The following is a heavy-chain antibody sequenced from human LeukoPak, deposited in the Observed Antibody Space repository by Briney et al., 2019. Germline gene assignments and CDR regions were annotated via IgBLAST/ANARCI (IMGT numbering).Heavy chain of an antibody. CDR2: VYNSGNT. Sequence: SETLSLTCTVSGGSISDYFWSWIRQPPGKGLEWIGYVYNSGNTNYNPSLKSRVAISVDTSKNQFSLKLSSVTAADTAVYYCARRGYYMDVWGKGITVTVSS. CDR3: ARRGYYMDV. CDR1: GGSISDYF. V-gene: IGHV4-59*01. J-gene: IGHJ6*03.